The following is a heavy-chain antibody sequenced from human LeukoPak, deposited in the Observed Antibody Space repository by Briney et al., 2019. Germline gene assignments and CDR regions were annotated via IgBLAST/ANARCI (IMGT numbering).Heavy chain of an antibody. CDR1: GGSFSSYY. CDR3: ARLVGATKNFDY. V-gene: IGHV4-59*01. J-gene: IGHJ4*02. CDR2: IHYSGST. D-gene: IGHD1-26*01. Sequence: SETLSLTCAVYGGSFSSYYWSWIRQPPGKGLEWIGYIHYSGSTNYNPSLKSRVTISIDTSKNQFSLKLNSVTAADTAVYYCARLVGATKNFDYWGQGTLVTVSS.